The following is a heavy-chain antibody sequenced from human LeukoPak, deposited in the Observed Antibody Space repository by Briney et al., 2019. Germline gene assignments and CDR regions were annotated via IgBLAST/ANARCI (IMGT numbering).Heavy chain of an antibody. CDR3: ARGAALVAHRYFDY. J-gene: IGHJ4*02. CDR2: IFYEGKT. CDR1: DGSISAYY. Sequence: SETLSLTCTVSDGSISAYYWSWVRQSPGEGLEWIGYIFYEGKTVYNPSLESRVTFSIGSPNNHFFLRMTSVTAADTAAYYCARGAALVAHRYFDYWGPGTLVTVSS. D-gene: IGHD5-18*01. V-gene: IGHV4-59*08.